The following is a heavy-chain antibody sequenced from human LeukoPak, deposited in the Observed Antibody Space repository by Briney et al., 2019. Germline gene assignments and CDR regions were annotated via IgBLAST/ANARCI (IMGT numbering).Heavy chain of an antibody. CDR3: VRDNTGSVRGVIISGSMDV. CDR1: GFTFSSYS. V-gene: IGHV3-21*01. CDR2: ISSSSYI. J-gene: IGHJ6*02. Sequence: PGGSLRLSCAASGFTFSSYSMNWVRQAPGKGLEWVSSISSSSYIYYADSVKGRFTISRDNAKNSLYLQMKSLRAEDTAVYYCVRDNTGSVRGVIISGSMDVWGQGTTVTVSS. D-gene: IGHD3-10*01.